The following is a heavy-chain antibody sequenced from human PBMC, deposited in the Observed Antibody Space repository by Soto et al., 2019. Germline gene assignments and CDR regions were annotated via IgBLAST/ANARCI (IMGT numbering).Heavy chain of an antibody. Sequence: PGGSLRLSCAASGFTFSSYAMSWVRQAPGKGLEWVSALSGSGGSTYYADSVKGRFTISRDNSRNTLYLQMNSLRAEDTAVYYCAKVGVTEYYFDYWGQGTLGTVSS. CDR1: GFTFSSYA. CDR2: LSGSGGST. J-gene: IGHJ4*02. CDR3: AKVGVTEYYFDY. D-gene: IGHD3-10*01. V-gene: IGHV3-23*01.